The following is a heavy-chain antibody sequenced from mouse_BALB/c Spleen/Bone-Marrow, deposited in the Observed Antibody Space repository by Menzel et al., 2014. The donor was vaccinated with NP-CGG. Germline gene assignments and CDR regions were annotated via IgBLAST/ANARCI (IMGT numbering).Heavy chain of an antibody. CDR2: IRLKSNNYAT. Sequence: EVKLMESGGGLVQPGGSMKLSCVASGFTFSNYWMNWVRQSPEKGLEWVAEIRLKSNNYATHYAESVKGRFTISRDDSKSSVYLQMNNLRAEDTGIYYCTTGFAHWGQGTLVTVSA. CDR3: TTGFAH. V-gene: IGHV6-6*02. J-gene: IGHJ3*01. CDR1: GFTFSNYW.